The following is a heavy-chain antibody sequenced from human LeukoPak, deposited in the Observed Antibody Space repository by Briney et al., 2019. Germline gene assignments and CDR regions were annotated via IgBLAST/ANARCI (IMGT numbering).Heavy chain of an antibody. CDR1: GGSISSSSYY. D-gene: IGHD3-16*01. V-gene: IGHV4-39*01. Sequence: PSETLSLTCTVSGGSISSSSYYWGWIRQPPGKGLKWIGSIYYSGSTYYNPSLKSRVTISVDTSKNQFSLKLSSVAAADTAVYYCARLGDPLIWFDPWGQGTLVTVSS. J-gene: IGHJ5*02. CDR3: ARLGDPLIWFDP. CDR2: IYYSGST.